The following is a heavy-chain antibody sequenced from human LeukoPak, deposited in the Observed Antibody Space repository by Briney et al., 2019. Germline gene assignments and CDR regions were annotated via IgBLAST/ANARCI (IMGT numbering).Heavy chain of an antibody. D-gene: IGHD3-3*01. CDR1: GFTFSSYS. CDR2: ISSSSSYI. Sequence: GGSLRLSCAASGFTFSSYSMNWVRQAPGKGLEWVSSISSSSSYIYYADSVKGRFTISRDNAKNTLYLQMDSLRAEDTAVYYCASTTISQYYYYYYMDVWGKGTTVTVSS. V-gene: IGHV3-21*01. J-gene: IGHJ6*03. CDR3: ASTTISQYYYYYYMDV.